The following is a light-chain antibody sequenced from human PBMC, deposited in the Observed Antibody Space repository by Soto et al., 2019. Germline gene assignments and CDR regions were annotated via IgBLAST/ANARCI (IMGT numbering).Light chain of an antibody. CDR2: LEGSGSY. V-gene: IGLV4-60*02. Sequence: QPVLTQSSSASASLGSSVKLTCTLSSGQSSYIIAWHQQQPGKAPRYLMKLEGSGSYNKGSGVPDRFSGSGSGADRYLTISNLQFEDEANYYCETWDSNTRVFGGGTKLTVL. J-gene: IGLJ2*01. CDR3: ETWDSNTRV. CDR1: SGQSSYI.